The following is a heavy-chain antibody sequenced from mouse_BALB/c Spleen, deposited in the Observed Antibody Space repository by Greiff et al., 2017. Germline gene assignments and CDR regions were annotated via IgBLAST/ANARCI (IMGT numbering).Heavy chain of an antibody. Sequence: EVQRVESGPSLVKPSQTLSLTCSVTGDSITSGYWNWIRKFPGNKLEYMGYISYSGSTYYNPSLKSRISITRDTSKNQYYLQLNSVTTEDTATYYCARFISYGNYEAMDYWGQGTSVTVSS. CDR1: GDSITSGY. D-gene: IGHD2-10*02. CDR3: ARFISYGNYEAMDY. J-gene: IGHJ4*01. CDR2: ISYSGST. V-gene: IGHV3-8*02.